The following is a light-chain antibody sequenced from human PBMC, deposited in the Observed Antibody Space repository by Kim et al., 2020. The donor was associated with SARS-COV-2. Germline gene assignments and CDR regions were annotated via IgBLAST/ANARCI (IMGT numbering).Light chain of an antibody. V-gene: IGLV3-21*01. Sequence: SYELTQPASVSVAPGQTARITCGGDNIGDYRVHWYQQKPGQAPLLVIYYDTDRPSGIPERFSGSNSGTTVTLTISSVEAGDEADYSYQVWHTGGDRGVFGGGTKLTVL. CDR1: NIGDYR. CDR3: QVWHTGGDRGV. J-gene: IGLJ3*02. CDR2: YDT.